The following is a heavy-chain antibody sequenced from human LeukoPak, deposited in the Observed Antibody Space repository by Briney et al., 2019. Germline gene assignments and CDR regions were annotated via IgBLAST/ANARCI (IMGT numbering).Heavy chain of an antibody. CDR3: AKNWFDP. CDR1: GGSFSGYY. J-gene: IGHJ5*02. Sequence: SETLSLTCAVSGGSFSGYYWSWIRQPPGKGLEWIGEINHSGSTNYNPSLKSRVTISVDTSKNQFSLKLSSVTAADTAVYYCAKNWFDPWGQGTLVTVSS. CDR2: INHSGST. V-gene: IGHV4-34*01.